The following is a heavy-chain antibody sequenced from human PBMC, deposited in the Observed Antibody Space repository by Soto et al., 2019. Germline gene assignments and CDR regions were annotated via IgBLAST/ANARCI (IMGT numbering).Heavy chain of an antibody. CDR2: IKSKTDGGTT. CDR1: GFTISHAW. J-gene: IGHJ6*02. CDR3: TTGRLNYYERSPGGDGMDG. V-gene: IGHV3-15*01. Sequence: PGVPLRLSCAASGFTISHAWISWVRPAPGKGLEWVGRIKSKTDGGTTDYAAPVKGRFTISRDDSKNTLYLQMNSLKTEDTAVYYCTTGRLNYYERSPGGDGMDGWGQGTTVAVS. D-gene: IGHD3-22*01.